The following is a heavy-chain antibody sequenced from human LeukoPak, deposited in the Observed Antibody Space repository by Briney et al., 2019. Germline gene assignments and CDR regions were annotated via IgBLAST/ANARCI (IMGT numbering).Heavy chain of an antibody. CDR3: ARVGPSPTNYYGSGSYYY. V-gene: IGHV1-3*01. J-gene: IGHJ4*02. CDR2: INADSGNT. D-gene: IGHD3-10*01. Sequence: EASVKVSCKASGYTFTSYAMHWVRQAPGQRLEWMGWINADSGNTKYSQKFQGRVTITRDTSASTAYMELSSLRSEDTAVYYCARVGPSPTNYYGSGSYYYWGQGTLVTVSS. CDR1: GYTFTSYA.